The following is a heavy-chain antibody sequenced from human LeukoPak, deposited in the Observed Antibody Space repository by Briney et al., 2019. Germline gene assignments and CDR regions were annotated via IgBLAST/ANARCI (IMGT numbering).Heavy chain of an antibody. J-gene: IGHJ4*02. V-gene: IGHV1-2*02. CDR1: GYTFTGYY. CDR2: INPNSGGT. Sequence: ASVKVSCKASGYTFTGYYMHWVRQAPGQGLEWMGWINPNSGGTNYAQKFQGRVTTTRDTSISTAYMELSRLRSDDTAVYYCARDRCTNGVCYDYWGQGTLVTVSS. CDR3: ARDRCTNGVCYDY. D-gene: IGHD2-8*01.